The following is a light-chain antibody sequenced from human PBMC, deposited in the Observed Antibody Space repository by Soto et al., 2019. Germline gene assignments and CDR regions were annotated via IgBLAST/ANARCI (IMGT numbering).Light chain of an antibody. Sequence: QSVLTQPASVSGSPGQSITISCTGTSSDVGGYKYVSWYQQHPGKAPKLMIYDVSNRPSGVSNRFSGSKSGNTASLTISGLQAEDEADYYCSSYTSSSNLFGTGTKLTVL. J-gene: IGLJ1*01. CDR1: SSDVGGYKY. V-gene: IGLV2-14*01. CDR3: SSYTSSSNL. CDR2: DVS.